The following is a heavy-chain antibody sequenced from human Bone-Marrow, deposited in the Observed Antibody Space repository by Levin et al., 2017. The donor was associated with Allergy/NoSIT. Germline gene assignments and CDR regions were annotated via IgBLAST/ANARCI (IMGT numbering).Heavy chain of an antibody. Sequence: ASVKVSCRASGYTLRSYGISWVRQAPGRGFEWMGWISSYSGDTNYAQKFQGRVTVTLDTSTNTAFMELRTLTSDDTAVYYCAGQRIAGNGPPDYWGQGSLLTVSS. J-gene: IGHJ4*02. D-gene: IGHD2-21*01. CDR3: AGQRIAGNGPPDY. CDR1: GYTLRSYG. V-gene: IGHV1-18*01. CDR2: ISSYSGDT.